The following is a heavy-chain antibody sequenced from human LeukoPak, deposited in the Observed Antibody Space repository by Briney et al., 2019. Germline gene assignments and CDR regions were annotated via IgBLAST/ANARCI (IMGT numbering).Heavy chain of an antibody. CDR2: IIPIFGTA. Sequence: ASVKVSCKASGGTFSSYAISWVRQAPGQGLEWMGGIIPIFGTANYAQKFQGRVTITADESMSTAYMELSSLRSEDTAVYYCARAGYSSSWFYYYYMDVWGKGTTVTISS. CDR1: GGTFSSYA. J-gene: IGHJ6*03. CDR3: ARAGYSSSWFYYYYMDV. V-gene: IGHV1-69*13. D-gene: IGHD6-13*01.